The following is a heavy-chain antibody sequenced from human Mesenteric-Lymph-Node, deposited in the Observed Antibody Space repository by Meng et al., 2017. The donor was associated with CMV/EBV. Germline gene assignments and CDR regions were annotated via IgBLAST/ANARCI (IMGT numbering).Heavy chain of an antibody. CDR1: GGSIDSSIYF. V-gene: IGHV4-39*07. CDR2: IHYTGNT. D-gene: IGHD2-21*01. J-gene: IGHJ4*02. Sequence: SETLSLTCSVSGGSIDSSIYFWGWIRQPPGKGLEWIGSIHYTGNTYYNPSLKSRVTISVDTSKNQFSLNLSSVTAAETAVYFCARTLYVCNTINCYPKGGFDYWGQGTLVTVSS. CDR3: ARTLYVCNTINCYPKGGFDY.